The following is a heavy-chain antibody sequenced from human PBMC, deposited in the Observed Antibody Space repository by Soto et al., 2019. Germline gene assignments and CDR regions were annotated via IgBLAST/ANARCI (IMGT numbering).Heavy chain of an antibody. D-gene: IGHD5-12*01. J-gene: IGHJ5*02. V-gene: IGHV4-30-4*01. CDR2: IYYSGNS. Sequence: SETLSLTCTVSGGSISSGDYYWSWIRQTPGKGLEWIGYIYYSGNSYYNPSLKSRVTISVDTSKNQFSLRLSSVTAADTAVYYCARARLEMATIIWFDPWGQGTLVTVSS. CDR1: GGSISSGDYY. CDR3: ARARLEMATIIWFDP.